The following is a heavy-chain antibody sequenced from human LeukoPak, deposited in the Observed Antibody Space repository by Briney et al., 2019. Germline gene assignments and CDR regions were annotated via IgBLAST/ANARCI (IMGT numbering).Heavy chain of an antibody. CDR2: IYYNGNT. D-gene: IGHD3-22*01. CDR1: GGSISNYY. Sequence: SETLSLTCTVSGGSISNYYWTWIRQPPGKGLEWIGSIYYNGNTNYNPSLKSRVTISVDTSKNHFSLKLSSVTAADTAVYYCARNRGGYYYEDYWGQGTLVTVSS. J-gene: IGHJ4*02. V-gene: IGHV4-59*08. CDR3: ARNRGGYYYEDY.